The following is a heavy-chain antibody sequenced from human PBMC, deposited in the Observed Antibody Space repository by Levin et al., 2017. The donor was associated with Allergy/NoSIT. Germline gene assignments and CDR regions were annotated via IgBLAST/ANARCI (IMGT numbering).Heavy chain of an antibody. V-gene: IGHV4-4*02. CDR1: GGSISSSNW. CDR3: AREVDSSGWSPRGYGY. J-gene: IGHJ4*02. Sequence: SCAVSGGSISSSNWWSWVRQPPGKGLEWIGEIYHSGSTNYNPSLKSRVTISVDKSKNQFSLKLSSVTAADTAVYYCAREVDSSGWSPRGYGYWGQGTLVTVSS. CDR2: IYHSGST. D-gene: IGHD6-19*01.